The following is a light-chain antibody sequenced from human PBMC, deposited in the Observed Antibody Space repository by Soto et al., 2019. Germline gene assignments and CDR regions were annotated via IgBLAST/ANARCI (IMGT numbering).Light chain of an antibody. CDR2: GAS. Sequence: EIVLTQSPGTLSLSPGERATLSCRASQSVSSTYLAWLQQKAGQAPRLLIHGASSRAIGIPDRFSCSGSGTDFTLTISRREPEDVAVYYCQQYGSSRWTFAQGTKVEI. CDR1: QSVSSTY. CDR3: QQYGSSRWT. V-gene: IGKV3-20*01. J-gene: IGKJ1*01.